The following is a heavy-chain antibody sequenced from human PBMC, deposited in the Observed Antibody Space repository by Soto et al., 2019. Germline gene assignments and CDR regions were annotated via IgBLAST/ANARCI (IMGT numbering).Heavy chain of an antibody. D-gene: IGHD1-26*01. Sequence: ASVKVSCKVSGYTFTSYAMHWVRQAPGQRLEWMGWINAGNGNTKYSQKFQGRVTITRDTSASTAYMELSSLRSEDTAVYYCARGLGLYYFDYWGQGTLVTVSS. CDR3: ARGLGLYYFDY. CDR1: GYTFTSYA. V-gene: IGHV1-3*01. CDR2: INAGNGNT. J-gene: IGHJ4*02.